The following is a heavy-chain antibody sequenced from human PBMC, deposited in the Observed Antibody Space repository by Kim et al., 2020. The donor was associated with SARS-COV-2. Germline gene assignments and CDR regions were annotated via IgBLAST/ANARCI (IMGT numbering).Heavy chain of an antibody. J-gene: IGHJ4*02. V-gene: IGHV4-61*01. CDR3: ARTERIAVAGDY. CDR1: GGSVSSGSYY. CDR2: IYYSGST. D-gene: IGHD6-19*01. Sequence: SETLSLTCTVSGGSVSSGSYYWSWIRQPPGKGLEWIGYIYYSGSTNYNPSLKSRVTISVDTSKNQFSLKLSSVTAADTAVYYCARTERIAVAGDYWGQGTLVTVSS.